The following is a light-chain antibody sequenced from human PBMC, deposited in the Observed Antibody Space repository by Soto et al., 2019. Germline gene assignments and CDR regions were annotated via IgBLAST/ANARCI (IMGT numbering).Light chain of an antibody. J-gene: IGKJ4*01. CDR2: DAS. CDR1: QDISSY. Sequence: DFQMTQSPSSLSASVGDRVTITCQASQDISSYLNWYQQKPGAAPKLLIYDASNLQAGVPSRFSGSGSGTEFTFTISSLEPEDVATEYCPQYDNIPLTVGGGTKVEIK. V-gene: IGKV1-33*01. CDR3: PQYDNIPLT.